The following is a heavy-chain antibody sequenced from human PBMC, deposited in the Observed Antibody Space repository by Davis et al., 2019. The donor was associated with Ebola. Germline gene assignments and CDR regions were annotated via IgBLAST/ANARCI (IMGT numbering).Heavy chain of an antibody. CDR3: ARRGYSTST. D-gene: IGHD6-13*01. Sequence: PSETLSPTCAVHGGSFSGYYWSWIRQHPGKGLEWIGEINHSGSTNYNPSLKSRVNISVGTSKNQFSLKLSSVTAADTAVYYFARRGYSTSTWGQGTLVTVSS. V-gene: IGHV4-34*01. CDR2: INHSGST. CDR1: GGSFSGYY. J-gene: IGHJ5*02.